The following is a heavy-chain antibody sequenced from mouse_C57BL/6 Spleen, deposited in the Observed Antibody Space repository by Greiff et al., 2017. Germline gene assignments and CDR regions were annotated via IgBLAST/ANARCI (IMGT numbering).Heavy chain of an antibody. V-gene: IGHV5-4*01. D-gene: IGHD1-1*01. CDR1: GFTFSSYA. Sequence: EVQLVESGGGLVKPGGSLKLSCAASGFTFSSYAMSWVRQTPEKRLEWVATISDGGSYTYYPDNVKGRFTISRDNAKNNLYLQMGHLKSEDTAMYYCARDYGNYAMDYWGQGTSVTVSS. J-gene: IGHJ4*01. CDR2: ISDGGSYT. CDR3: ARDYGNYAMDY.